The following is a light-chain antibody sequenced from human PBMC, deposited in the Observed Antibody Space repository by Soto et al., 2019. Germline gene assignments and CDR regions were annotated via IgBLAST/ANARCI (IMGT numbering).Light chain of an antibody. J-gene: IGLJ1*01. CDR1: SSDVGAYNS. V-gene: IGLV2-14*01. CDR3: SSYTSSSTLV. CDR2: DVS. Sequence: QAVRTQPACVSGSPGQSITISGTGTSSDVGAYNSVAWYQHNPGKAPKLMIYDVSNRPSGVSSRFSGSKSANTASLSISGLQADDEADYYCSSYTSSSTLVFGTGTKVTVL.